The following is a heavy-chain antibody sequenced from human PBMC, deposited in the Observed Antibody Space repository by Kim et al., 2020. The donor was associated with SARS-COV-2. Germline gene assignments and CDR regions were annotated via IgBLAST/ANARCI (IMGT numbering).Heavy chain of an antibody. J-gene: IGHJ3*01. D-gene: IGHD3-10*01. CDR3: ARDKLVRGVIAVVDAF. CDR2: IYYSGST. Sequence: SETLSLTCTVSGGSISSDGYYWSWIRQHPGKGLEWIGYIYYSGSTYYNPSLKSRVTISVDTAKNQFSLKLSSVTAADTAVYYCARDKLVRGVIAVVDAF. V-gene: IGHV4-31*03. CDR1: GGSISSDGYY.